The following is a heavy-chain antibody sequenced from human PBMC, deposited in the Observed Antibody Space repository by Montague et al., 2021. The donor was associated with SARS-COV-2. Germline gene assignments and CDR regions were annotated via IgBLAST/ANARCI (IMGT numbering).Heavy chain of an antibody. Sequence: SETLSLTCTVSGDSLSFYFWTWIRQPPGRGLEWIGYIYYSGSTNYNPSLKSRVTISVDTSKNQFSLKLSSVTAANTAVYYCARHKKRLWFGELLFDYWGQGTLVTVSS. CDR2: IYYSGST. CDR1: GDSLSFYF. D-gene: IGHD3-10*01. CDR3: ARHKKRLWFGELLFDY. J-gene: IGHJ4*02. V-gene: IGHV4-59*08.